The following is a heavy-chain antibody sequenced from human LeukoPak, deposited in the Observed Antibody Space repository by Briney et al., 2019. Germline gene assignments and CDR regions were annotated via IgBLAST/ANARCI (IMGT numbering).Heavy chain of an antibody. Sequence: SEILSLTCIVSGGSIRNYNNYWGWIRQPPGKGLEWIGSVYYTGSTYYNPSLQSRITVSVATSKNQFSLKLSSVTAADTAVYYCARVSLVRGAPDYYFDYWGQGTLVTVSS. J-gene: IGHJ4*02. CDR1: GGSIRNYNNY. CDR2: VYYTGST. V-gene: IGHV4-39*07. D-gene: IGHD3-10*01. CDR3: ARVSLVRGAPDYYFDY.